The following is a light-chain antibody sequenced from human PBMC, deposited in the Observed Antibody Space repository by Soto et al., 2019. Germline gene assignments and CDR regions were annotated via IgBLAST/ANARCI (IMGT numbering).Light chain of an antibody. J-gene: IGKJ4*01. CDR1: QSVSSN. V-gene: IGKV3-15*01. CDR3: QQYNKWPHLT. Sequence: EIVMTQSPATLSVSPGERATLSCRASQSVSSNLAWYQQKPGQAPRLLIYGASTRASGIPARFSGSGSGTEFTLTISSLQSEDFAVYYCQQYNKWPHLTFGGGTKVDIK. CDR2: GAS.